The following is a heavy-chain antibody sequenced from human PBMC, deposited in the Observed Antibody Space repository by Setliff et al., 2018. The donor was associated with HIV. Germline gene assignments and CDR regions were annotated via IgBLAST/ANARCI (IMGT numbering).Heavy chain of an antibody. D-gene: IGHD3-10*01. CDR3: ARDQGHGSGRSYYYYYMDV. CDR2: IYYSETT. Sequence: ASETLSLTCTVSGGSISSGGYYWSWIRQHPGKGLEWIGYIYYSETTNYNPSLKSRVTISVDTSKNQFSLKLSSVTAADTAVYYCARDQGHGSGRSYYYYYMDVWGKGTTVTVSS. V-gene: IGHV4-61*08. J-gene: IGHJ6*03. CDR1: GGSISSGGYY.